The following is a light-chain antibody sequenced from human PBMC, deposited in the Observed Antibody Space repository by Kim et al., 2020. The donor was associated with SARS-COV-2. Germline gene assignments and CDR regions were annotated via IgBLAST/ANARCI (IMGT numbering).Light chain of an antibody. V-gene: IGLV4-69*01. CDR2: LNSDGSH. CDR3: QTWGTGIRV. CDR1: SGHSSDA. J-gene: IGLJ3*02. Sequence: QLVLTQSPSASASLGASVKLTCTLSSGHSSDAIAWHQQQPEKGPRHLMKLNSDGSHSKGDGIPDRFSGSGSGAERYLIISSLQSEDEADYYCQTWGTGIRVFGGGTQLTVL.